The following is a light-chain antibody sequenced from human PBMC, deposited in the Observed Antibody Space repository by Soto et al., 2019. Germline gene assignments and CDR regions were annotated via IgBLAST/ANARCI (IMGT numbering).Light chain of an antibody. Sequence: EIVLTQSPGTLSLSPGERATLSCRASQSVSSSYLAWYQQKPGQAPRLLIFVASNRATGIPDRFSGGGSGTEFTLTISSLQPDDFATYYCQQYNTYSTFGQGTRLEIK. CDR3: QQYNTYST. CDR2: VAS. CDR1: QSVSSSY. V-gene: IGKV3-20*01. J-gene: IGKJ5*01.